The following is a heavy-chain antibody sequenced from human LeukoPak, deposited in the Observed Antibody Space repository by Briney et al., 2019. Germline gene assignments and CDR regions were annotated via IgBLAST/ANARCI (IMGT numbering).Heavy chain of an antibody. V-gene: IGHV1-18*01. CDR3: AIRRGNYNYYFDY. CDR2: ISAYNGNT. D-gene: IGHD1-7*01. Sequence: ASVKVSCKTSGYTFTSYGISWVRQAPGQGLEWMGWISAYNGNTNYAQNLQGRVTMTTETSTSPAYLELRSLKSDDTTIHYCAIRRGNYNYYFDYWGPGTLVTVSS. CDR1: GYTFTSYG. J-gene: IGHJ4*02.